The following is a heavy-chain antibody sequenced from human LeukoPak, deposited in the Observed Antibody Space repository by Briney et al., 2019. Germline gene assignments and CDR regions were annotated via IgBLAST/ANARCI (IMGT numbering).Heavy chain of an antibody. CDR1: GFIFSSYA. J-gene: IGHJ6*03. CDR2: ISGSAYST. Sequence: GGSLRLSCAASGFIFSSYAMSWARQAPGKGLEWVSAISGSAYSTYYADSVKGRFTISRDNSKNTLYLQMNSLRAEDTAVYYCAKNIWTEMATIYYYMYVWGKGTTVTVSS. D-gene: IGHD5-24*01. V-gene: IGHV3-23*01. CDR3: AKNIWTEMATIYYYMYV.